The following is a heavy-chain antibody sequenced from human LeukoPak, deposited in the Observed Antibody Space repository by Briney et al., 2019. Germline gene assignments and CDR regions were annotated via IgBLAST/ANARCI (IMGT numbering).Heavy chain of an antibody. CDR2: MSYDGSNK. Sequence: PGGSLRLSCAASGFTFNLYAMHWVRQAPGKGLEWVAVMSYDGSNKYYTDSVRGRFTISRDNSKNTLYVQINNLRPEDTAVYYCARGDHYYDSSAFIDFWGQGTLVTVSS. CDR3: ARGDHYYDSSAFIDF. V-gene: IGHV3-30*04. J-gene: IGHJ4*02. D-gene: IGHD3-22*01. CDR1: GFTFNLYA.